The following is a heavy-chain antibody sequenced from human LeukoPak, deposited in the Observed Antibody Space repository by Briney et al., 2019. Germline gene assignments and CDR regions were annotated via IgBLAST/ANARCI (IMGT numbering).Heavy chain of an antibody. D-gene: IGHD2-15*01. CDR2: ISSGGST. CDR1: GVSISSYY. J-gene: IGHJ5*02. V-gene: IGHV4-59*08. CDR3: TRRPFPDYCSGGSCYDWFDP. Sequence: SQTLSLTCAVSGVSISSYYRGWVREPPGEGVGWAGDISSGGSTNYNPSLKSRVTISVDTSKHQFSLKLSSVPAADTAVYYCTRRPFPDYCSGGSCYDWFDPWGQGTLVTVSS.